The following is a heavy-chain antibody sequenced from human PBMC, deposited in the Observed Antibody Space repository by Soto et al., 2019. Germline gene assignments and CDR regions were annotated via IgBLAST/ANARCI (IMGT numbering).Heavy chain of an antibody. CDR1: GGSISSSSYY. Sequence: PSETLSLTCTVSGGSISSSSYYWGWIRQPPGKGLEWIGSIYYSGSTYYNPSLKSRVTISVDTSTNQFSLKLSSVTAADTAVYYCARHKSEPPDYYDSSGYYYVPWFDPWGHGTLVTVSS. V-gene: IGHV4-39*01. CDR3: ARHKSEPPDYYDSSGYYYVPWFDP. D-gene: IGHD3-22*01. CDR2: IYYSGST. J-gene: IGHJ5*02.